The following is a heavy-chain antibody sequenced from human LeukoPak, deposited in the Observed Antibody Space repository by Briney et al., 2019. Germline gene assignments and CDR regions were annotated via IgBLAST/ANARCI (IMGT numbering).Heavy chain of an antibody. CDR2: IYYSGST. CDR1: GGSISSGGYY. J-gene: IGHJ3*02. D-gene: IGHD2-15*01. Sequence: SETLSLTCTVSGGSISSGGYYWSWIRQPPGKGLEWIGYIYYSGSTYYNPSLKSRVTISVDTSKNQFSLKLSSVTAADTAVYYCARDRVVVDAFDIWGQGTMVTVSS. CDR3: ARDRVVVDAFDI. V-gene: IGHV4-30-4*08.